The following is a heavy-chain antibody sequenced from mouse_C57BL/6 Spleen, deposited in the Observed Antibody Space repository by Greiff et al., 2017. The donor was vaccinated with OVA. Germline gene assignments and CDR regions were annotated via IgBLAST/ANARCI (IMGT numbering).Heavy chain of an antibody. D-gene: IGHD1-1*01. CDR1: GFTFSDYG. V-gene: IGHV5-17*01. CDR3: ARNYGSGYFDV. CDR2: ISSGSSTI. Sequence: DVMLVESGGGLVKPGGSLKLSCAASGFTFSDYGMHWVRQAPEKGLEWVAYISSGSSTIYYADTVKGRFTLSRDNAKNTLFLQITSLRSEDTAMYYCARNYGSGYFDVWGTGTTVTVSS. J-gene: IGHJ1*03.